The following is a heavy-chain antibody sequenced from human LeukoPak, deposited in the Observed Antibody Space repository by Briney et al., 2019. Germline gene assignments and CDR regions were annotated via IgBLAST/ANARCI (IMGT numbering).Heavy chain of an antibody. D-gene: IGHD4-23*01. J-gene: IGHJ4*02. V-gene: IGHV3-7*01. CDR3: ARDRGYSTFDY. CDR2: MKEDGGEI. Sequence: GGFLRLSCEASAFTFSSYWMSWVRQAPGKGLGWVANMKEDGGEINYVDSVKGRFTISRDNAKNSLFLQINSLRVEDTAVYYCARDRGYSTFDYWGQGTLVTVSS. CDR1: AFTFSSYW.